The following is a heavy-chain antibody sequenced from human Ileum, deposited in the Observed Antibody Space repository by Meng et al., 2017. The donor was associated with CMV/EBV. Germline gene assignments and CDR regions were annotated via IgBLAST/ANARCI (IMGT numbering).Heavy chain of an antibody. Sequence: GPGRSQPSATLSLTCTVTGGSRTSYCWTWIRPPAGKGLEWIGRIHPTGTTDDNPSLRSRVSMSLDKSKNQFSLKLTSVTAADTAVYYCARAAARGVPVDLWGQGTLVTVSS. CDR1: GGSRTSYC. J-gene: IGHJ5*02. CDR3: ARAAARGVPVDL. CDR2: IHPTGTT. D-gene: IGHD3-10*01. V-gene: IGHV4-4*07.